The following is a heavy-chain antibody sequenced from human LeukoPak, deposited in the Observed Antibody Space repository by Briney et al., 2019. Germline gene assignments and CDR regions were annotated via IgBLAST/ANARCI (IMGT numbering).Heavy chain of an antibody. CDR2: IYYSGST. CDR3: ARVAVATIRGAFDV. CDR1: GGSISSSSYY. Sequence: NPSETLSLTCTVSGGSISSSSYYWGWIRQPPGKGLEWIGSIYYSGSTYYNPSLKSRVTISVDTSKNQFSLKLSSVTAADTAVYYCARVAVATIRGAFDVWGQGTMVTVSS. D-gene: IGHD5-12*01. J-gene: IGHJ3*01. V-gene: IGHV4-39*07.